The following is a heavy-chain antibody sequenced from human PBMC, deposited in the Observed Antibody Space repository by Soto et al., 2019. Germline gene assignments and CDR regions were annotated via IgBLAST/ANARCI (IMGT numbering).Heavy chain of an antibody. CDR1: GFAFSPFW. J-gene: IGHJ4*02. D-gene: IGHD2-15*01. V-gene: IGHV3-74*01. CDR3: APAGGSSSTVDY. Sequence: GGSLRLSCEASGFAFSPFWMHWVRQAPGKGLVWVSHINGDASTIVYADSVKGRFTVSRDNAKNTLYLQLNSLRVEDTAVYYCAPAGGSSSTVDYWDQGTLVTVSS. CDR2: INGDASTI.